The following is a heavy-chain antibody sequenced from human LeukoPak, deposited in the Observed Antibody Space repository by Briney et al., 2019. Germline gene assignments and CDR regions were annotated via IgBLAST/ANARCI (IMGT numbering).Heavy chain of an antibody. CDR1: GYTFTSYG. J-gene: IGHJ3*02. V-gene: IGHV1-18*01. CDR3: ARVKVYGSGSYYTSDAFDI. D-gene: IGHD3-10*01. CDR2: ISAYNGNT. Sequence: GASVKVSCKASGYTFTSYGISWVRQAPGQGLEWMGWISAYNGNTNYAQKLQGRVTMATDTSTSTACMELRSLRSDDTAVYYCARVKVYGSGSYYTSDAFDIWGQGTMVTVSS.